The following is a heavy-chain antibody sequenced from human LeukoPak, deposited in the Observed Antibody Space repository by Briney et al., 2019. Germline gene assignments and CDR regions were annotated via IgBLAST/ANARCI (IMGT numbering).Heavy chain of an antibody. CDR2: IYYSGST. Sequence: SETLSLTCTVSGGSISSYYWSWIRQPPGKGLEWIGYIYYSGSTNYNPSLKSRVTISVDTSKNQFSLKLSSVTAADTAVYYCARHSSNYYDSSGSLDPWGQGTLVTVSS. CDR3: ARHSSNYYDSSGSLDP. D-gene: IGHD3-22*01. CDR1: GGSISSYY. J-gene: IGHJ5*02. V-gene: IGHV4-59*08.